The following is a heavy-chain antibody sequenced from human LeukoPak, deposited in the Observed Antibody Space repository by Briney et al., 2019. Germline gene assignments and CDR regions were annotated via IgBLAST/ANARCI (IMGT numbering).Heavy chain of an antibody. CDR2: ISSSSSYI. CDR1: GFTFSNYS. J-gene: IGHJ4*02. D-gene: IGHD6-19*01. Sequence: GGSLRLSCAASGFTFSNYSMNWVRQAPGKGLEWVSSISSSSSYIYYADSVKGRFTISRDNAKNSLYLQMNSLRAEDTAVYYCARAGGDSSGWYGYWGQGTLVTVSS. CDR3: ARAGGDSSGWYGY. V-gene: IGHV3-21*01.